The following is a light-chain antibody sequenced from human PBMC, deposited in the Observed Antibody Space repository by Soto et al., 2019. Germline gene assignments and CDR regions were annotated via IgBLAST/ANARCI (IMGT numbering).Light chain of an antibody. CDR2: DVN. CDR1: SSDVGGYNY. CDR3: SSCTSSSTVV. Sequence: QSALTQPASVSGSPGQSITISCTGTSSDVGGYNYVSWYQQHPGKAPKLKIYDVNNRPSGVSSRFSGSKSGNTASLTISGLQAEDEADYYCSSCTSSSTVVFGGGTKLTVL. J-gene: IGLJ2*01. V-gene: IGLV2-14*01.